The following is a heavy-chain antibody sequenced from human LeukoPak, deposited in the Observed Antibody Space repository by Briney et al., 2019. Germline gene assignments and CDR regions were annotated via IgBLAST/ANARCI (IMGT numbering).Heavy chain of an antibody. D-gene: IGHD3-3*01. CDR3: ATPYYDFWCGPSGSGRAFDI. J-gene: IGHJ3*02. V-gene: IGHV3-21*01. CDR1: GFTFSSYE. Sequence: GGSLRLSCAASGFTFSSYEMNWVRQAPGKGLEWVSSISSSSSYIYYADSVKGRFTISRDNAKNSLYLQMNSLRAEDTAVYYCATPYYDFWCGPSGSGRAFDIWGQGTMVTVSS. CDR2: ISSSSSYI.